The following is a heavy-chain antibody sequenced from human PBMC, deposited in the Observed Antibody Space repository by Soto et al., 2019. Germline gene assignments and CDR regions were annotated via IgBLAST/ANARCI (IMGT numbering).Heavy chain of an antibody. CDR3: AGWNVDTGRYCYGMDV. Sequence: SETLSLTCTVSGGSISSYYWSWIRQPPGKGLEWIGYIYYSGSTNYNPSLKSRVTISVDTSKNQFSLKLSSVTAADTAVYYCAGWNVDTGRYCYGMDVWRQGTTVTVS. J-gene: IGHJ6*02. CDR1: GGSISSYY. D-gene: IGHD5-18*01. V-gene: IGHV4-59*01. CDR2: IYYSGST.